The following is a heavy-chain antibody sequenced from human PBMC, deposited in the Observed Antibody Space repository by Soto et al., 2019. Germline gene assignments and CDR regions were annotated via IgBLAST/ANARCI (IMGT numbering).Heavy chain of an antibody. CDR3: ATGEYYYDSSGYYYC. CDR1: GYTFTSYA. V-gene: IGHV1-3*01. D-gene: IGHD3-22*01. CDR2: INAGNGNT. J-gene: IGHJ4*02. Sequence: ASVKVSCKASGYTFTSYAMHWVRQAPGQRLEWMGWINAGNGNTKYSQKFQGRVTITRDTSASTAYMELSSLRSEDTAVYYCATGEYYYDSSGYYYCWGQGTLVTSPQ.